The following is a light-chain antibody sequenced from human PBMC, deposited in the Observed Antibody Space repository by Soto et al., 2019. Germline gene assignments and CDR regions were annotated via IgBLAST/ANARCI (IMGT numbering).Light chain of an antibody. Sequence: QSALTQPASVSGSPGQSITISCTGTSSDVGGYNFVSWYQQHPGKAPKLLIYDDSNRPSGVSNRFSGSKSGNTASLTISGLQAEDEADYYCDSYTSSSLLRLFGGGTKVTVL. V-gene: IGLV2-14*01. J-gene: IGLJ2*01. CDR2: DDS. CDR3: DSYTSSSLLRL. CDR1: SSDVGGYNF.